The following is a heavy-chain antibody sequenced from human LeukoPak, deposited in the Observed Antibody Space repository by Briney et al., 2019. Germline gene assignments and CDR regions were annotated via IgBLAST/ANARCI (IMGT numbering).Heavy chain of an antibody. CDR1: GFTFSSYA. CDR2: ISGSGGST. Sequence: TGGSLRLSCAASGFTFSSYAMSWVRQAPGKGLGWVSAISGSGGSTYYADSVKGRFTISRDNSKNTLYLQMNSLRAEDTAVYYCAKDPTRGAVAGSFDYWGQGTLVTVSS. D-gene: IGHD6-19*01. J-gene: IGHJ4*02. V-gene: IGHV3-23*01. CDR3: AKDPTRGAVAGSFDY.